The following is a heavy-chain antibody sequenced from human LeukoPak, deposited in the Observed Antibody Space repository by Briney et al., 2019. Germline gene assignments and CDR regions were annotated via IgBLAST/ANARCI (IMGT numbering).Heavy chain of an antibody. Sequence: VGSLRLSCAAPRFTFSNYGTHWVRQAPGKGLEWVSVISYDGSNIYYADSVKGRFTISRDNSKNTLYLQMNSLRAEDTAMYYCAKNSGSTALWGQGTLVTVSS. CDR3: AKNSGSTAL. V-gene: IGHV3-30*18. CDR2: ISYDGSNI. CDR1: RFTFSNYG. D-gene: IGHD1-26*01. J-gene: IGHJ4*02.